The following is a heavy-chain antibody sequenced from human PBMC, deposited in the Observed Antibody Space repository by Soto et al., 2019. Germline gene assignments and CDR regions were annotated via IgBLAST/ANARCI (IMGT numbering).Heavy chain of an antibody. D-gene: IGHD3-10*01. Sequence: LRLSFAASGFTFSDYYMSWIRQAPGKGLEWVSYISSSGSTIYYADSVKGRFTISRDNAKNSLYLQMNSLRAEDTAVYYCARAHGFGESGLDYWGQGTLVTVSS. CDR1: GFTFSDYY. CDR3: ARAHGFGESGLDY. V-gene: IGHV3-11*01. CDR2: ISSSGSTI. J-gene: IGHJ4*02.